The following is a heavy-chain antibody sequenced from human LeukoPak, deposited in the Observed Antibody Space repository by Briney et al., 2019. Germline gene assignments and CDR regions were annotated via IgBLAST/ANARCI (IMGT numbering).Heavy chain of an antibody. V-gene: IGHV4-61*02. J-gene: IGHJ6*03. Sequence: PSQTLSLTCTVSGGSISSGSYYWGWIRQPGGKGLEWIVRIYTSGSTNYNPSLKSRVTISVDTSKNQFSLKLSSVTAADTAVYYCARAPYGSYYRHYYYYMDVWGKGTTVTVSS. CDR3: ARAPYGSYYRHYYYYMDV. CDR1: GGSISSGSYY. CDR2: IYTSGST. D-gene: IGHD1-26*01.